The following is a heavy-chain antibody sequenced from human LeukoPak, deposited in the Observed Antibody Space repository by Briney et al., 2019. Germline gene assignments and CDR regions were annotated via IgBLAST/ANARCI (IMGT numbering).Heavy chain of an antibody. CDR1: GGSISSYY. D-gene: IGHD3-22*01. CDR3: ARGRYYYDSSAYHFDY. J-gene: IGHJ4*02. CDR2: IHTSGST. Sequence: SETLSLTCTVSGGSISSYYWSWIRQPAGKGRDWIGRIHTSGSTNYNPSLKSRVTMSVDTSKTQFSLKLSSVTAADTAVYYCARGRYYYDSSAYHFDYWGQGTLVTVSS. V-gene: IGHV4-4*07.